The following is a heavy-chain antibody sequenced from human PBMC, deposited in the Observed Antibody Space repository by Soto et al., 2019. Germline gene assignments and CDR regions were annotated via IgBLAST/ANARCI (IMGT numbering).Heavy chain of an antibody. CDR1: GYTFTSYA. CDR3: ARPRGNWNSSFWFDP. D-gene: IGHD1-7*01. J-gene: IGHJ5*02. V-gene: IGHV1-3*01. CDR2: INAGNGNT. Sequence: GASVKVSCKASGYTFTSYAMHWVRQAPGQRLEWMGWINAGNGNTKYSQKFQGRVTITRDTSASTAYMELSSLRSEDTAVYYCARPRGNWNSSFWFDPWGQGTLVTVSS.